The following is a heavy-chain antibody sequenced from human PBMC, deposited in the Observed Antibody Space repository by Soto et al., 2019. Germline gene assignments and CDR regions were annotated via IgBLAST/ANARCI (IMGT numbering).Heavy chain of an antibody. D-gene: IGHD1-26*01. CDR1: GYSFTTYW. CDR3: ARHLVGAPRGNSDY. V-gene: IGHV5-51*01. J-gene: IGHJ4*02. CDR2: IYPYDSET. Sequence: GESLKISCKASGYSFTTYWIGWVRQMPRKGLEWIGIIYPYDSETRYSPSFQGQVTISADKSISAAYLQWSSLKASDTAMYYCARHLVGAPRGNSDYWGQGTLVTVSS.